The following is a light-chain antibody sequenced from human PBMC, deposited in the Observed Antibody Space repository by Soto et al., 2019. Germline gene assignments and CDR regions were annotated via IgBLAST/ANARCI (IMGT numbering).Light chain of an antibody. Sequence: QSVLTQPASVSGSPGQSITLSCTGTSSDVCGYNSVSWYQHHPGKAPKLMIFDVSDRPSGVSSRFSGSKSGNTASLTISGLQAEDEADYYCSSYTTSSTPHYVFGPGTKVTVL. CDR3: SSYTTSSTPHYV. V-gene: IGLV2-14*03. CDR2: DVS. J-gene: IGLJ1*01. CDR1: SSDVCGYNS.